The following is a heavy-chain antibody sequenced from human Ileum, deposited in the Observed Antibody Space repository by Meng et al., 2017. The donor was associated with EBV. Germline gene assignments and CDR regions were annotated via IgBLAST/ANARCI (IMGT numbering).Heavy chain of an antibody. CDR3: ARDYDILTGYYNVMGWFDP. V-gene: IGHV1-3*01. Sequence: QVELVQYGAEVKKPGASVKVSCKASGYTFTSYAMHWVRQAPGQRLEWMGWINAGNGNTKYSQKFQGRVTITRDTSASTAYMELSSLRSEDTAVYYCARDYDILTGYYNVMGWFDPWGQGTLVTVSS. CDR1: GYTFTSYA. J-gene: IGHJ5*02. D-gene: IGHD3-9*01. CDR2: INAGNGNT.